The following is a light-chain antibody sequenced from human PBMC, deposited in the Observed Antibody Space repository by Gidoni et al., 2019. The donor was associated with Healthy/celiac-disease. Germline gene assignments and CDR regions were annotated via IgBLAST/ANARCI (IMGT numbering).Light chain of an antibody. CDR1: NIGSES. CDR3: QVWHSSSDQYV. V-gene: IGLV3-21*02. Sequence: SYLVTQPPSVSVAPGQTARITFGGDNIGSESVHLYQQKPGQAPVLVVYDVSDRPSGIPERFSGSNSGHTATLTISRVEAGDEADYFCQVWHSSSDQYVFGTGTEVTVL. CDR2: DVS. J-gene: IGLJ1*01.